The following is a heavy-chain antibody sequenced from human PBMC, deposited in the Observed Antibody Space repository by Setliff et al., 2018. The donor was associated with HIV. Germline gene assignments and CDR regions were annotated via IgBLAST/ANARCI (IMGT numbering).Heavy chain of an antibody. V-gene: IGHV3-72*01. CDR1: GFIFSVHD. J-gene: IGHJ6*02. CDR2: MKRKDVGDTT. Sequence: GGSLRLSCAASGFIFSVHDMDWVRQAPGKGLEWVGRMKRKDVGDTTEYAASVKGRFTVSRDDSENSMYLEMNSLRSEYTAVYFCARPTNIDTLYYGSQTFYMYYYGLDVWGQGTTVTVSS. CDR3: ARPTNIDTLYYGSQTFYMYYYGLDV. D-gene: IGHD1-26*01.